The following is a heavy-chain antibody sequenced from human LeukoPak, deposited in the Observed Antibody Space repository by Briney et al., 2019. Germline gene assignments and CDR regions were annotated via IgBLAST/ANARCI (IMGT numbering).Heavy chain of an antibody. J-gene: IGHJ4*02. CDR3: ARDRKDSSGWYYYDRSGYTL. Sequence: SETLSLTCAVYGGSFSGYYCSWIRQPPGKGLEWIGEINHSGSTNYNPSLKSRVTISVDTSKNQFSLKLSSVTAADTAVYYCARDRKDSSGWYYYDRSGYTLWGQGTLVTVSS. D-gene: IGHD3-22*01. V-gene: IGHV4-34*01. CDR1: GGSFSGYY. CDR2: INHSGST.